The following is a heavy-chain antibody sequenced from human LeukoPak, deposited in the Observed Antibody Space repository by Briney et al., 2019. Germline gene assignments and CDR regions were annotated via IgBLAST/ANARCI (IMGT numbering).Heavy chain of an antibody. D-gene: IGHD2-2*01. CDR3: ARDDLPGAPLYAMDV. CDR1: GFTFSSYW. V-gene: IGHV3-74*01. J-gene: IGHJ6*04. Sequence: VGSLRLSCAASGFTFSSYWMHWVRHAPGKGLVRVSRINSDGRSTSYADSVKGRFTISRDNAKNTVYLQMNSLRAEDTAVYYCARDDLPGAPLYAMDVWGKGTTVTVSS. CDR2: INSDGRST.